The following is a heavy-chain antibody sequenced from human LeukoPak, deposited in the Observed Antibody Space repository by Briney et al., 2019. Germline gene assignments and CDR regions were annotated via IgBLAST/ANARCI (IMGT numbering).Heavy chain of an antibody. J-gene: IGHJ5*02. CDR3: ARGHGWFDP. Sequence: EASVTVSCKASGYTFTGYYMHWVRQAPGQGVEWMGWINPNSGGTNYAQKFQGRVTMTRDTSISTAYMELSRLRSDDTAVYYCARGHGWFDPWGQGTLVTVSS. CDR1: GYTFTGYY. V-gene: IGHV1-2*02. CDR2: INPNSGGT.